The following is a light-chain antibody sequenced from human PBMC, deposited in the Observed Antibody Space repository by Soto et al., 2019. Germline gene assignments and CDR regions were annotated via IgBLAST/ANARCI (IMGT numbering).Light chain of an antibody. CDR2: GAS. J-gene: IGKJ4*01. V-gene: IGKV3-15*01. Sequence: EILMTQSPATLSLSRGERSALCCGASQSVSSNLAWYQQKPGQAPSLLIYGASTRATGTPARFSGSGSGTEFTLTISSLQSEDFAVYYCQQYIRWPLTFGGGTKVDIK. CDR1: QSVSSN. CDR3: QQYIRWPLT.